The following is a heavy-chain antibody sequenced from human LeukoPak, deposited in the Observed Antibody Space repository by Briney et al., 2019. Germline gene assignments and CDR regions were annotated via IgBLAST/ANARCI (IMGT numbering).Heavy chain of an antibody. V-gene: IGHV1-18*01. CDR1: GYTFTSYG. CDR2: ISAYNGNT. J-gene: IGHJ6*02. CDR3: ARVAAIVVVPAANSYGMDV. Sequence: ASVKVSCKASGYTFTSYGISWARQAPGQGLEWMGWISAYNGNTNYAQKLQGRVTMTTDTSTSTAYMELRSLRSDDTAVYYCARVAAIVVVPAANSYGMDVWGQGTTVTVSS. D-gene: IGHD2-2*01.